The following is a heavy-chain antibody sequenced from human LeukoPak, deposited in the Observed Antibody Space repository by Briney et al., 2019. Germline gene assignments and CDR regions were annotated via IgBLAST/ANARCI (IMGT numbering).Heavy chain of an antibody. CDR3: ARDYDILTGHWYFDL. D-gene: IGHD3-9*01. Sequence: PSETLSLTCAVYGGSFSGYSWSWIRQPPGKGLEWIGEINHSGCTNYNPPLKSRVTISVDTSKNQFSLKLSSVTAADTAVYYCARDYDILTGHWYFDLWGRGTLVTVSS. J-gene: IGHJ2*01. CDR1: GGSFSGYS. CDR2: INHSGCT. V-gene: IGHV4-34*01.